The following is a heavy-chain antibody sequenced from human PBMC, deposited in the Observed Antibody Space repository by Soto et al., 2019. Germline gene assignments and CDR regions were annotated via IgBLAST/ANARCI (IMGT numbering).Heavy chain of an antibody. D-gene: IGHD2-8*01. Sequence: QVQLQQWGAGLLKPSETLSLTCAVYGGSFSGYYWSWIRQPPGKGLEWIGEINHSGSTNYNPSLTSRLTISVDTSKNQFSLKLSSVTAADTAVYYCARTLGYCTNGVCYNFEYWGQGTLVTVSS. CDR1: GGSFSGYY. CDR3: ARTLGYCTNGVCYNFEY. J-gene: IGHJ4*02. CDR2: INHSGST. V-gene: IGHV4-34*01.